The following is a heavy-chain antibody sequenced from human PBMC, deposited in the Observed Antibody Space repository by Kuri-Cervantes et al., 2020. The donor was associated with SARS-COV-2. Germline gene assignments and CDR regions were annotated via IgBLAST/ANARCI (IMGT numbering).Heavy chain of an antibody. J-gene: IGHJ4*02. D-gene: IGHD3-22*01. CDR2: ISSSSSTI. V-gene: IGHV3-48*01. Sequence: GGSLRLSCAASGFTFSSYAMSWVRQAPGKGLEWVSYISSSSSTIYYADSVKGRFTISRDNAKNSLYLQMNSLRAEDTAVYYCARGRYDFDYWGQGTLVTVSS. CDR3: ARGRYDFDY. CDR1: GFTFSSYA.